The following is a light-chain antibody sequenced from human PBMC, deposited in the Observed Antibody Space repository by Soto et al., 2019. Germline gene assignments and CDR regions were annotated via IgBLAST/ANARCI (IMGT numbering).Light chain of an antibody. CDR1: QSVTTN. Sequence: EVVMTQSPATLSVSPGERVTFSCRASQSVTTNLAWYQHKPGQSPRLLISDASTGASGIPPRFSGSGSGTVFTLTIDRLKSADFAVYYCQQYDRWPVTFGGGTKV. J-gene: IGKJ4*01. V-gene: IGKV3-15*01. CDR3: QQYDRWPVT. CDR2: DAS.